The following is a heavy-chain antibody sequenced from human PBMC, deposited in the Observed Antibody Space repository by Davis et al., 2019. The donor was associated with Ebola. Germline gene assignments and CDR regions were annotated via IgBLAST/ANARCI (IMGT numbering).Heavy chain of an antibody. Sequence: SETLSLTCTVSGGSIGSTTYYWGWIRQPPGKGLEWIGEISHSGSTNYNPSLKSRVSISLDTAKNHFSLNLNSVTAADTAVYYCARGMRYDFWSGFDFDYWGQGTLVTVSS. CDR3: ARGMRYDFWSGFDFDY. J-gene: IGHJ4*02. CDR1: GGSIGSTTYY. D-gene: IGHD3-3*01. V-gene: IGHV4-39*02. CDR2: ISHSGST.